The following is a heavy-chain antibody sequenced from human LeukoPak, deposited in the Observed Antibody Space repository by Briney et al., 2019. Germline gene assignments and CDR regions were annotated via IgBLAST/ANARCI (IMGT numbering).Heavy chain of an antibody. D-gene: IGHD2-2*01. V-gene: IGHV3-66*02. CDR2: ILKGGET. CDR1: GFTASTNY. Sequence: GGSLRHSCAASGFTASTNYMSWVRQAPGKGLEWVAPILKGGETEHADSVRGRFTISRDNYKNTVYLQMNTLRSEDTALYFCARENGHCSTTSCPFGYWGQGTLVTVFS. CDR3: ARENGHCSTTSCPFGY. J-gene: IGHJ4*02.